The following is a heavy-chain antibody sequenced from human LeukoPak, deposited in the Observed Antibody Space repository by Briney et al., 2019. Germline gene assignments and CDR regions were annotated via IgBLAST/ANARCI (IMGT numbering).Heavy chain of an antibody. CDR3: ARESYDSSGSPGFDY. CDR1: GYTFTTYY. CDR2: INPSGGST. D-gene: IGHD3-22*01. Sequence: ASVKVSCKASGYTFTTYYMHWVRQAPGQGLEWMGIINPSGGSTSYAQKFQGRVTMTRDTSTSTVYMGLSSLRSEDTAVYYCARESYDSSGSPGFDYWGQGTLVTVSS. J-gene: IGHJ4*02. V-gene: IGHV1-46*01.